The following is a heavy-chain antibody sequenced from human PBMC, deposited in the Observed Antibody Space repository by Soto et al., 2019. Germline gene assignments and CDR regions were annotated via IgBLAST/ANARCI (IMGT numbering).Heavy chain of an antibody. CDR2: IYYSGST. V-gene: IGHV4-30-4*01. D-gene: IGHD2-2*01. J-gene: IGHJ4*02. Sequence: QVQLQESGPGLVKPSQTLSLTCTVSGGSISSGDYYWSWIRQPPGRGLEWIGKIYYSGSTYHNPSLERGVTISIDTSMNQFSLKLSSVTAADTAVYYCASLKSSPYVDYWGQGSLVSVS. CDR1: GGSISSGDYY. CDR3: ASLKSSPYVDY.